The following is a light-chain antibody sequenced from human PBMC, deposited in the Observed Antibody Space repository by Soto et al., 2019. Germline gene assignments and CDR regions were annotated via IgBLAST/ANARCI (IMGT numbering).Light chain of an antibody. Sequence: DIQMTQSPSSLSASVGDRVSITCRASQDIANFLAWYQHKPGKVPRLLIYAASTLQSGVPSRFSGSASGTDFTLTISSLQPEDVATYYCQKYNSPPRTFGQGTKVEV. V-gene: IGKV1-27*01. CDR2: AAS. J-gene: IGKJ1*01. CDR3: QKYNSPPRT. CDR1: QDIANF.